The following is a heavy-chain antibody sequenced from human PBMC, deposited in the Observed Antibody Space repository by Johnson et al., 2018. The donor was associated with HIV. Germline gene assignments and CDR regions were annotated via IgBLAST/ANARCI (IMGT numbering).Heavy chain of an antibody. CDR3: AKVGSYYPRTGGNAFDI. D-gene: IGHD3-10*01. CDR1: GFTFSSYA. CDR2: ISGSGGST. V-gene: IGHV3-23*04. Sequence: MQLVESGGGLVQPGGSLRLSCAASGFTFSSYAMSWVRQAPGKGLEWVSAISGSGGSTYYADSVKGRFTISRDNSKNTLYLQMNSLRAEDTAVYYCAKVGSYYPRTGGNAFDIWGQGTLVTVSS. J-gene: IGHJ3*02.